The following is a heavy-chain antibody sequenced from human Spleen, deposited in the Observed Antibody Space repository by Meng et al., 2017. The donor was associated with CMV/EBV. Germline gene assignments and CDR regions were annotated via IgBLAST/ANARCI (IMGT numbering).Heavy chain of an antibody. CDR1: GFTFSSYS. Sequence: GGSLRLSCAASGFTFSSYSMNWVRQAPGKGLEWVSSISSSSSYIYYADSVKGRFTISRDNAKNSLYLQMNSLRAEDTAVYYCARDKYCSSTSCYTGHYYYYYGMDVWGQGTTVTVSS. V-gene: IGHV3-21*01. CDR2: ISSSSSYI. D-gene: IGHD2-2*02. CDR3: ARDKYCSSTSCYTGHYYYYYGMDV. J-gene: IGHJ6*02.